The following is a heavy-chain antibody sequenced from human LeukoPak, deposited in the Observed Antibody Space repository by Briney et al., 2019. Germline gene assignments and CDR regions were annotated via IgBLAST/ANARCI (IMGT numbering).Heavy chain of an antibody. V-gene: IGHV3-23*01. D-gene: IGHD2-21*01. CDR1: GFTFSSYA. J-gene: IGHJ4*02. Sequence: GGSLRLSCAVSGFTFSSYAMGWVRQAPGKGLEWVSVISGSGGSTYYADSVKGRFTISRDNSKDALYLQMKSLRAEETAEYYCAKGAGIVISLLYFDYWGQGTLVTVSS. CDR2: ISGSGGST. CDR3: AKGAGIVISLLYFDY.